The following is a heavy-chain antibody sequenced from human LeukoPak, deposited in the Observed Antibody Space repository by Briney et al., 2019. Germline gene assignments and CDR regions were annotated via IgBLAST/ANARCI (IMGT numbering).Heavy chain of an antibody. V-gene: IGHV3-21*01. CDR1: GFTFSSYS. Sequence: PGGSLRLSCVVSGFTFSSYSMNWVRQAPGKGLEWVSSISSSSSYIYYADSVKGRFTISRDNAKNSLYLQMNSLRAEDTAVYYCARALGYASGTPLDYWGQGTLVTVSS. CDR2: ISSSSSYI. J-gene: IGHJ4*02. D-gene: IGHD3-10*01. CDR3: ARALGYASGTPLDY.